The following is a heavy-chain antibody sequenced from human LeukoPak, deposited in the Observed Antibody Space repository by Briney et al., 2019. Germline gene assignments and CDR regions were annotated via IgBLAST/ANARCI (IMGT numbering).Heavy chain of an antibody. CDR1: GFTFSGHW. V-gene: IGHV3-74*01. D-gene: IGHD6-19*01. J-gene: IGHJ4*02. CDR2: INNDGTST. CDR3: ARGSSGPDF. Sequence: GGSLRLSCAASGFTFSGHWMHWVRQAPGKGLVWVSRINNDGTSTTYADSVKGRFTNSRDNAKNTLYLQMNSLRAEDTAVYYCARGSSGPDFWGQGTLVTVSS.